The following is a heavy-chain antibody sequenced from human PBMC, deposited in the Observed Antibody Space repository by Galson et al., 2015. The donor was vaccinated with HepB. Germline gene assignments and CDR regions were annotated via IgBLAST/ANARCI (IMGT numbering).Heavy chain of an antibody. Sequence: SLRLSCAASGFTFSSYSMNWVRQAPGKGLEWVSYISSSSSTIYYADSVKGRFTISRDNAKNSLYLQMNSLRAEDTAVYYCAAPYYYDSSGYYRGPGVGYWGQGTLVTVSS. J-gene: IGHJ4*02. CDR2: ISSSSSTI. CDR1: GFTFSSYS. D-gene: IGHD3-22*01. CDR3: AAPYYYDSSGYYRGPGVGY. V-gene: IGHV3-48*01.